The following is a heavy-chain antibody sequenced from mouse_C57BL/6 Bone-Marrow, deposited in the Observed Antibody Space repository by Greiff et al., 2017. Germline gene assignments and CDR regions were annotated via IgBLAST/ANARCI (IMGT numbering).Heavy chain of an antibody. CDR2: IYPGDGDT. J-gene: IGHJ3*01. V-gene: IGHV1-82*01. CDR1: GYAFSGSW. CDR3: ARGGYDAWFAY. Sequence: QVQLQQSGPELVKPGASVKISCKASGYAFSGSWMHWVKQRPGKGLEWIGRIYPGDGDTNYNGKFKGKATLTAYKSSSTAYMQLSSLTSDDSAVYFCARGGYDAWFAYWGQGTLVTVSA. D-gene: IGHD2-2*01.